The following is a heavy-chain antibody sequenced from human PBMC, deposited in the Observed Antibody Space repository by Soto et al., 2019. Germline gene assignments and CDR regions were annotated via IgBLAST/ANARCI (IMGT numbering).Heavy chain of an antibody. V-gene: IGHV1-18*04. CDR1: GYTFTSYG. J-gene: IGHJ4*02. CDR3: ARETAAGYSSGWYSY. CDR2: ISAYNGNT. D-gene: IGHD6-19*01. Sequence: VQLVQSGAEVKKPGASVKVSCKASGYTFTSYGISWVRQAPGQGLEWMGWISAYNGNTNYAQKLQGRVTMTTDTSTSTDYMELRSLRSDDTAVYYCARETAAGYSSGWYSYWGQGTLVTVSS.